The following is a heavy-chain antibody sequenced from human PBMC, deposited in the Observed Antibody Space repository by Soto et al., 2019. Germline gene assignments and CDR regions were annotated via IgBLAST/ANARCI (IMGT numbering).Heavy chain of an antibody. D-gene: IGHD3-22*01. CDR2: IIPILGIA. CDR3: ARAEKDSSGYYEDY. Sequence: ASVKVSCKASGGTFSSYAISWVRQAPGQGLEWMGGIIPILGIANYAQKFQGRVTITADKSTSTAYMELSSLRSEDTAVYYCARAEKDSSGYYEDYWGQGTLVTVSS. CDR1: GGTFSSYA. J-gene: IGHJ4*02. V-gene: IGHV1-69*10.